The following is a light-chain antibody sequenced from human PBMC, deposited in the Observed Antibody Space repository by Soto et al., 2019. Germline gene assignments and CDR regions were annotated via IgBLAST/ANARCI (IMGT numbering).Light chain of an antibody. Sequence: DIQMAQSPSSLSAFVGDSVTVTCQASQDITNQLNWYQQQPGKAPKLLIYDASSLERGVPSRFRGSGSGTVFILTINSLQPEDVATYYCQHFSTLPYSFGRGTKLEI. J-gene: IGKJ2*03. CDR2: DAS. CDR3: QHFSTLPYS. CDR1: QDITNQ. V-gene: IGKV1-33*01.